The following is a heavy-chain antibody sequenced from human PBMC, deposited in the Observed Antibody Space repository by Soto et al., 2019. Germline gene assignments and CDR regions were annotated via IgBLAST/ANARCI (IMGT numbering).Heavy chain of an antibody. Sequence: GGSLRLSCAASGFTFSSYAMSWVRQAPGKGLEWVSAISGSGGSTYYADSVKGRFTISRDNSKNTLYLQMNSLRAEDTAVYYCAKDLRHQRIAAAVYGMDVWGQGTTVTVSS. CDR2: ISGSGGST. J-gene: IGHJ6*02. CDR1: GFTFSSYA. V-gene: IGHV3-23*01. D-gene: IGHD6-13*01. CDR3: AKDLRHQRIAAAVYGMDV.